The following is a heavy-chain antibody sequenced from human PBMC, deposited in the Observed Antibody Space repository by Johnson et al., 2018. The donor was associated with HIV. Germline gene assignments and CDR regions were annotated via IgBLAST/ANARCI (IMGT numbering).Heavy chain of an antibody. V-gene: IGHV3-30*02. CDR1: GFTFANYG. D-gene: IGHD3-16*01. CDR3: ARGHRTHYDYVWGSEEDTDDAFDI. J-gene: IGHJ3*02. Sequence: QVQLVESGGGVVQPGESLRLSCAASGFTFANYGMHWVRQAPGKGLEWVAFTAHDESITHYADSVKGRFTMSRDNSKSTLNLQMNSLRAEDTAVYYCARGHRTHYDYVWGSEEDTDDAFDIWGQGTMVTVSS. CDR2: TAHDESIT.